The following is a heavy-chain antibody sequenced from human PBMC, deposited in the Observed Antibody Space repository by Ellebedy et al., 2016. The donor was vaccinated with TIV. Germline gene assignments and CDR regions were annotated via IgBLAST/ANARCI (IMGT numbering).Heavy chain of an antibody. V-gene: IGHV3-30-3*01. CDR1: GFTFSTYA. CDR2: ISYDGGDE. J-gene: IGHJ4*02. D-gene: IGHD3-10*01. CDR3: ARDRKTWFGDPTGLDY. Sequence: GESLKISCAASGFTFSTYAMHWVRLAPGKGLEWVTVISYDGGDEYYADSVKGRFTISRDNSKNTLYLQMKSLRAEDTAVYYCARDRKTWFGDPTGLDYWGQGTLVTVSS.